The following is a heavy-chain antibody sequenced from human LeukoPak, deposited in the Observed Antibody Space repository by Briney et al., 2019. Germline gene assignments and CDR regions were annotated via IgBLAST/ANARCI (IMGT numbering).Heavy chain of an antibody. CDR2: ISKTGTSV. CDR3: VAGVALDY. CDR1: GLNFSVYY. J-gene: IGHJ4*02. V-gene: IGHV3-11*01. Sequence: GGSLRLSCITSGLNFSVYYMTWIRQAPGNGLGAPGNGLEWLSHISKTGTSVYYADSVRGRFTISRDNAKNSLYLHMNNLRAEDTAVYYCVAGVALDYWGQGTLVTVSS. D-gene: IGHD3-3*01.